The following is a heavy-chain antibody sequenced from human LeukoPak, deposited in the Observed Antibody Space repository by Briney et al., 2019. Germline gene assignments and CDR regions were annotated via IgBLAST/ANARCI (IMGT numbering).Heavy chain of an antibody. CDR1: GFTFSSYS. J-gene: IGHJ4*02. Sequence: GGSLRLSCAASGFTFSSYSMNWVRQAPGKGLEWVSYISSSSSTIYYADSVKGRFTISRDNAKNSLYLQMNSLRAEDTAVYYCARVGELDSFDYWGQGTLVTVSS. CDR2: ISSSSSTI. V-gene: IGHV3-48*04. CDR3: ARVGELDSFDY. D-gene: IGHD3-16*01.